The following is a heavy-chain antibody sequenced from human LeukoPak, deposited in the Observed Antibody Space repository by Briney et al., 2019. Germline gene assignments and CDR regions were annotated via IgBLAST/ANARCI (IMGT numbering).Heavy chain of an antibody. CDR3: ARDLVVGTTGLDY. J-gene: IGHJ4*02. CDR1: GFTFSGYG. CDR2: IWYDGSDT. D-gene: IGHD1-26*01. V-gene: IGHV3-33*01. Sequence: PGKSLRLSCAASGFTFSGYGMHWVRQAPGKGLDWVAVIWYDGSDTYYADSVKGRFTISRDNSKNTLFLQMNSLRAEDTAVYYCARDLVVGTTGLDYWGQGNLVSVLS.